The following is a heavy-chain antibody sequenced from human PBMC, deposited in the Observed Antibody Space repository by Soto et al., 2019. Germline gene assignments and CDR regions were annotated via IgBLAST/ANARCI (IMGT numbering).Heavy chain of an antibody. J-gene: IGHJ4*02. V-gene: IGHV3-23*01. CDR3: ANAEHPRRSIGFDY. CDR1: GFTFASYV. Sequence: TVGSLRLSCAGSGFTFASYVMTWVRQAPGKGLEWVSSISATGGSTYYAGSVKGRFTISRDNSKNTLYLQMNSLRAEDTAIYYCANAEHPRRSIGFDYWGQGTLVTVSS. CDR2: ISATGGST. D-gene: IGHD3-16*02.